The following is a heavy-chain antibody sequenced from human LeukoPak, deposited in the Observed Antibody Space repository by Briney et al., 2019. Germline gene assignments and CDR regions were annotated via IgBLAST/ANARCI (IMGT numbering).Heavy chain of an antibody. J-gene: IGHJ6*03. CDR1: GYTFTSYY. V-gene: IGHV1-46*01. Sequence: ASVKVSCKASGYTFTSYYMHWVRQAPGQGLEWMGIINPSGGSTSYAQKFQGRVTMTRDTSTSTVYMELSSLRSEDTAVYYCARDATGTTFRYYYYYMDVWGKGTTVTVSS. CDR2: INPSGGST. D-gene: IGHD1-1*01. CDR3: ARDATGTTFRYYYYYMDV.